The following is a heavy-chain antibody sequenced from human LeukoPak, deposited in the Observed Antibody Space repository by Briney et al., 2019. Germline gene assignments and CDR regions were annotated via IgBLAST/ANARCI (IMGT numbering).Heavy chain of an antibody. CDR3: ARVHDRLAFDY. CDR2: ISSSSSYI. Sequence: GGSLRLSCAASGFTLSSYSMNWVRQAPGKGLEWVSSISSSSSYIYYADSVKGRFTTSRDNAKNSLYLQMNSLRAEDTAVYYCARVHDRLAFDYWGQGTLVTVSS. V-gene: IGHV3-21*01. CDR1: GFTLSSYS. D-gene: IGHD2-15*01. J-gene: IGHJ4*02.